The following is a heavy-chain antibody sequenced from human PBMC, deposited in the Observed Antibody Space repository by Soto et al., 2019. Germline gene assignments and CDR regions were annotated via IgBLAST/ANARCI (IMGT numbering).Heavy chain of an antibody. V-gene: IGHV3-30-3*01. Sequence: PGGSLRLSCAASGFTFSSYAMHWVRQAPGKGLEWVAVISYDGSNKYYADSVKGRFTISRDNSKNTLYLQMNSLRAEDTAVYYCAKDLYSGYGFDYWGQGTLVTVSS. CDR3: AKDLYSGYGFDY. D-gene: IGHD5-12*01. CDR1: GFTFSSYA. CDR2: ISYDGSNK. J-gene: IGHJ4*02.